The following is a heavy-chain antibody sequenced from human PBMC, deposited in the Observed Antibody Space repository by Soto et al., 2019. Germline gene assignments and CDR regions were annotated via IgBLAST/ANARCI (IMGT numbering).Heavy chain of an antibody. CDR1: GGSFSGYY. CDR3: ARGGTGAPGYYYYGVDV. J-gene: IGHJ6*02. CDR2: INHSGGT. Sequence: QVQLQQWGAGLLKPSETLSLTCAVYGGSFSGYYWTWIRQPPGKGLEWIGGINHSGGTNCSPSLKSRVPISVDTSKNQFSLKLSSVTAADTALYYCARGGTGAPGYYYYGVDVWGQGTTVTVSS. D-gene: IGHD3-3*01. V-gene: IGHV4-34*01.